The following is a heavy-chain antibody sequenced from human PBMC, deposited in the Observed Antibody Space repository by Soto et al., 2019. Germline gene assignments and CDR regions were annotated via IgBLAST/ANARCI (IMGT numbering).Heavy chain of an antibody. J-gene: IGHJ6*03. D-gene: IGHD1-1*01. CDR1: GFTFSKFG. CDR3: PKASRERYHMDV. V-gene: IGHV3-23*01. Sequence: GGSLRLSCAASGFTFSKFGMRWVRQTPGKGLEWVSTITETGDDTYYTDSVKGRFTISRDNSKNTLYLQMTSLRAEDTALYYCPKASRERYHMDVGGQGTTVTVS. CDR2: ITETGDDT.